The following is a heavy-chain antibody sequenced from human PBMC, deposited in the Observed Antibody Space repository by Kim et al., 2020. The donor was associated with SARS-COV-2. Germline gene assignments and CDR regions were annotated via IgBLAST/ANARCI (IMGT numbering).Heavy chain of an antibody. J-gene: IGHJ6*02. Sequence: GGSLRLSCAASGFTVSDYYMNWIRQAPGKGLEWVSYISSSGSTIYYADSVKGRFTISRDNAKNSLYLQKNSLRAEDAAVDYCVRDPPPRITIFEVVREYGMDCWRRGTTVTVSS. CDR2: ISSSGSTI. CDR1: GFTVSDYY. V-gene: IGHV3-11*01. D-gene: IGHD3-3*01. CDR3: VRDPPPRITIFEVVREYGMDC.